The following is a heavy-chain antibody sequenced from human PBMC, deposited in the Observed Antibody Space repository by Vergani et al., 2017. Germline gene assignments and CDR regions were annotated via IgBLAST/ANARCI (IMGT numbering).Heavy chain of an antibody. J-gene: IGHJ3*02. V-gene: IGHV4-34*01. CDR3: AKSPGFPPGAFDI. CDR2: INHSGST. D-gene: IGHD1-14*01. CDR1: GGSLSGFY. Sequence: QVQLQQWGAGLLKPSETLSLTCAVYGGSLSGFYWGWIRQPPGKGLEWIGEINHSGSTNYKSSLKSRVTISVDTSRNQFSLKVNSVTAADTAVYYCAKSPGFPPGAFDIWGQGTMVTVSS.